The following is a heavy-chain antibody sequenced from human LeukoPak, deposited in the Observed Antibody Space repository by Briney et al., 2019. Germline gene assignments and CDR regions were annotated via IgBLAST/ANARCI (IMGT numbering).Heavy chain of an antibody. CDR1: GGSLSSSSYY. CDR3: ARLGDDY. CDR2: IYYSGST. V-gene: IGHV4-39*01. Sequence: SETLSLTCTVSGGSLSSSSYYWGWIRQPPGKGLVWIGSIYYSGSTYYNPSLKSRVTISVDTSKNQFSLKLSSVTAADTAVYYCARLGDDYWGQGTLVTVSS. J-gene: IGHJ4*02.